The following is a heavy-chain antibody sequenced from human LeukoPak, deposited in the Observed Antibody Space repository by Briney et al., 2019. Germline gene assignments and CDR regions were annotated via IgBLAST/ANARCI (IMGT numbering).Heavy chain of an antibody. CDR2: VYSGGST. CDR3: AKVRLRVFDY. D-gene: IGHD1-1*01. CDR1: GFTVSSNY. J-gene: IGHJ4*02. V-gene: IGHV3-53*01. Sequence: GGSLRLSCAASGFTVSSNYMSWVRQAPGKGLEWVSVVYSGGSTYYADSVKGRFAISRDNSKNTLYLQMNSLRAEDTAVYYCAKVRLRVFDYWGQGTLVTVSS.